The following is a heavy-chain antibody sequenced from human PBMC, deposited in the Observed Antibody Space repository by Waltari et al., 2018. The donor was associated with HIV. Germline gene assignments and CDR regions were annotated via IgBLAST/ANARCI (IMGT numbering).Heavy chain of an antibody. V-gene: IGHV1-18*01. CDR2: ISAYNGNT. Sequence: QVQLVQSGAEVKKPGASVKVSCKASGYTFTSYGISWVRQAPGQGLEWMGWISAYNGNTNYAQKLQGRVTMTTDTSTSTAYMELRSLRSDDTAVYYCARDSKGDFWSGSISKDYWGQGTLVTVSS. CDR3: ARDSKGDFWSGSISKDY. J-gene: IGHJ4*02. CDR1: GYTFTSYG. D-gene: IGHD3-3*01.